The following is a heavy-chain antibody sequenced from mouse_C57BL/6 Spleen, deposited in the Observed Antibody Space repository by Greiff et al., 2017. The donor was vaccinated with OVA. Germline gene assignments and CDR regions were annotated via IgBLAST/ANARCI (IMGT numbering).Heavy chain of an antibody. CDR3: ARGDFDY. V-gene: IGHV1-61*01. J-gene: IGHJ2*01. Sequence: VQLQQPGAELVRPGSSVKLSCTASGYTFTSYWMDWVQQRPGQGLEWIGNIYPSDSETHYNHKFKDKATLTVDKSSSTAYMQLSSLTSEDSAVYYCARGDFDYWGQGTTLTVSS. CDR1: GYTFTSYW. CDR2: IYPSDSET.